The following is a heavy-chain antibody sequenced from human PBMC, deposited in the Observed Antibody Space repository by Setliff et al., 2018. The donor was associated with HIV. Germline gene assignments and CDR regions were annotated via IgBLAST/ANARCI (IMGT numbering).Heavy chain of an antibody. Sequence: SETLSLTCAVYGGSFSGYYWSWLRQPPGKGLEWIGEIHHPGITNYNPSLKSRVTISIDTSKNQFSLKLSSVTAADTAVYYCARTGYSSSWYLFHYWGQGTLVTVSS. V-gene: IGHV4-34*01. J-gene: IGHJ4*02. CDR3: ARTGYSSSWYLFHY. CDR1: GGSFSGYY. CDR2: IHHPGIT. D-gene: IGHD6-13*01.